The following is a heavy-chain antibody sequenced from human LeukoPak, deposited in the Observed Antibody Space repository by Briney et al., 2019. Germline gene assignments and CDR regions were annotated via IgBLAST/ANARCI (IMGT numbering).Heavy chain of an antibody. CDR2: INHSGST. V-gene: IGHV4-34*01. Sequence: SETLSLTCAVYGGSFSGYYWSWIRQPPGKGLEWIGEINHSGSTNYNPSLKSRVTISVDTSKNQFSLKLSSVTAADTAVYYCARSRRDIVATITGEYYFDYWGQGTLVTVSS. D-gene: IGHD5-12*01. CDR3: ARSRRDIVATITGEYYFDY. CDR1: GGSFSGYY. J-gene: IGHJ4*02.